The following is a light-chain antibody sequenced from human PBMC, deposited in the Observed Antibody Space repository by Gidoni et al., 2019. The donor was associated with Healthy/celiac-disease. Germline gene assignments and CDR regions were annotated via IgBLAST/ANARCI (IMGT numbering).Light chain of an antibody. CDR3: QQYGSSPPLT. CDR1: QSVSSSY. Sequence: EIVLTQSPGTLSLSPGERATLSCRASQSVSSSYLAWYQQKPGQAPRLLIYGASSRATGIPDSFSGSGSGTDFTLTISRLEPEDFAVYYCQQYGSSPPLTFXGXTKVEIK. V-gene: IGKV3-20*01. CDR2: GAS. J-gene: IGKJ4*01.